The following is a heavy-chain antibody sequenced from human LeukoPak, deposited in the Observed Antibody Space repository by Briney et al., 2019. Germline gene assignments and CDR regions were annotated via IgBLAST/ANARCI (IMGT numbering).Heavy chain of an antibody. CDR2: VSSSGSAM. J-gene: IGHJ4*02. D-gene: IGHD2-15*01. CDR3: ARELGYCSGGSCYSSFDY. Sequence: GGSLRLSCAASGFTFSDYYMSWIRQAPGKGLEWISYVSSSGSAMYYADSVKGRFTISRDNAKNSLYLQMNSLRAEDTAVYYCARELGYCSGGSCYSSFDYWGQGTLVTVSS. V-gene: IGHV3-11*04. CDR1: GFTFSDYY.